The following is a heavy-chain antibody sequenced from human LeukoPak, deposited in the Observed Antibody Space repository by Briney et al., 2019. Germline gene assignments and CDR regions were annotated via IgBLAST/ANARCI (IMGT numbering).Heavy chain of an antibody. J-gene: IGHJ4*02. CDR2: IYYSGST. CDR3: ARASAGTPDY. CDR1: GGXISSYY. Sequence: SETLSLTCTVSGGXISSYYCSWIRQPPGKGLEWIVYIYYSGSTNYNPSLKSRVTISVDTSKNQFSLKLSSVTAADTAVYYCARASAGTPDYWGQGSLVTVSS. D-gene: IGHD1-7*01. V-gene: IGHV4-59*01.